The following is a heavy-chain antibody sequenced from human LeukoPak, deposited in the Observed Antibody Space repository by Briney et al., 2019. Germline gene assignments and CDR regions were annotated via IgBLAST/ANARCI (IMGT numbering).Heavy chain of an antibody. CDR1: GYTLTEIS. V-gene: IGHV1-24*01. CDR2: FNPEDGET. J-gene: IGHJ4*02. D-gene: IGHD4-17*01. Sequence: GASVKVSCKISGYTLTEISMHWVRQAPGQGLGWMGGFNPEDGETIYARSFQGRLTVTEDTSTDTAYMELSSLRSEDTAMYYCATEIVGYGDVHYFDSWGQGTLVTVSS. CDR3: ATEIVGYGDVHYFDS.